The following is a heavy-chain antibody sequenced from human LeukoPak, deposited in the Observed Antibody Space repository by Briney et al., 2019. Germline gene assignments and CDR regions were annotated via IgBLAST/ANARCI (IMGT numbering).Heavy chain of an antibody. CDR1: GGTFSSYA. CDR3: ASRPVTEGYGMDV. D-gene: IGHD4-11*01. CDR2: IIPILGIA. J-gene: IGHJ6*02. V-gene: IGHV1-69*04. Sequence: SVKVSCKAFGGTFSSYAISWVRQAPGQGLEWMGRIIPILGIANYAQKFQGRVTITADKSTSTAYMELSSLRSEDTAVYYCASRPVTEGYGMDVWGQGTTVTVSS.